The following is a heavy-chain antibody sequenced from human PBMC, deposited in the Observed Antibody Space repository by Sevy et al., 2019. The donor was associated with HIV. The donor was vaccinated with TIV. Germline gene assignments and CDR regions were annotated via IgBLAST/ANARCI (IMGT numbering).Heavy chain of an antibody. CDR1: GGSFSGYY. V-gene: IGHV4-34*01. Sequence: SETLSLTCAVYGGSFSGYYWSWIRQPPGKGLEWIGEINHSGSTNYNPSLKSRVTISVDTSKNQFSLKLSSVTAADTAVYDCASRYYYYGMDVWGQGTTVTVS. J-gene: IGHJ6*02. CDR3: ASRYYYYGMDV. CDR2: INHSGST.